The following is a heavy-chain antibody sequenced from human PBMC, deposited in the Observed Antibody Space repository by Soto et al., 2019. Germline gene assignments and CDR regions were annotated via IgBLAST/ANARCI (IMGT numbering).Heavy chain of an antibody. Sequence: VQLLESGGGLVQPGGSLRLSCAASGFTFSSYAMSWVRQAPGKGLEWVSAISDSGGRTYYADSVKGRFTISRDNSKNTVYLQMNSLRAEDTAVYYCAKERECSSTSCYAGWGNWFDPWGQGTLVTVSS. CDR1: GFTFSSYA. V-gene: IGHV3-23*01. CDR2: ISDSGGRT. D-gene: IGHD2-2*01. CDR3: AKERECSSTSCYAGWGNWFDP. J-gene: IGHJ5*02.